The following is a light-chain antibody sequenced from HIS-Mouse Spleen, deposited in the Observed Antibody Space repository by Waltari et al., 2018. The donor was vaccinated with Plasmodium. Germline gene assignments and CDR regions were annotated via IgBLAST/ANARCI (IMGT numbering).Light chain of an antibody. Sequence: DIKMTHSPSTLSASVGERVTITCRASQSISSWLAWYQQKPGKAPKLLIYKASSLESGVPSRFSGSGSGTEFTLTISSLQPDDFATYYCQQYNSYSYTFGQGTKLEIK. CDR3: QQYNSYSYT. CDR1: QSISSW. CDR2: KAS. J-gene: IGKJ2*01. V-gene: IGKV1-5*03.